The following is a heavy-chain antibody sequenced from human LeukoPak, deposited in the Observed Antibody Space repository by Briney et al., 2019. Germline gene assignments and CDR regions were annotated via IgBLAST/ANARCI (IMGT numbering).Heavy chain of an antibody. V-gene: IGHV5-51*01. J-gene: IGHJ4*02. Sequence: GESLKISCTGSGYSFSNYWIGWVRQMPGKGLEWMGIIYPGDSDTRYSPSFQGQVTISADKSINTAYLQWSSLKASDTAMYYCARPVSGSYVYWGQGTLVTVSS. CDR1: GYSFSNYW. CDR3: ARPVSGSYVY. D-gene: IGHD1-26*01. CDR2: IYPGDSDT.